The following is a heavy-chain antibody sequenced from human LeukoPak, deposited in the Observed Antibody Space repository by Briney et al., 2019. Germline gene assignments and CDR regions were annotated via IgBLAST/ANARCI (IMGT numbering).Heavy chain of an antibody. V-gene: IGHV4-4*02. CDR1: GDSIRSSHW. J-gene: IGHJ4*02. D-gene: IGHD2-2*02. CDR3: AKDRYTLKD. CDR2: IYHIGSN. Sequence: SGTLSLTCGVCGDSIRSSHWWSWVRQPPGTGLEWIGEIYHIGSNNSTPSLRSRVVIPVDNSKSQFSLELSSVAAAATAVYYCAKDRYTLKDWGQGTLVTVSS.